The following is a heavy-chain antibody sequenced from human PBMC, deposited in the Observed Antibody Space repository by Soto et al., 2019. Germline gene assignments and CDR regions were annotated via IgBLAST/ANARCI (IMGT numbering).Heavy chain of an antibody. Sequence: QVQLVQSGAEVQKPGSSVKVSCKASGGTFSSYAISWVRQAPGQGLGWMGGIIPIFGTANYAQKFQGRVTITADKSTSTAYMELSSLSSEDTAVYYCARATMPPGGVDLFDPWGQGTLVTVSS. CDR2: IIPIFGTA. CDR1: GGTFSSYA. J-gene: IGHJ5*02. V-gene: IGHV1-69*06. D-gene: IGHD3-10*01. CDR3: ARATMPPGGVDLFDP.